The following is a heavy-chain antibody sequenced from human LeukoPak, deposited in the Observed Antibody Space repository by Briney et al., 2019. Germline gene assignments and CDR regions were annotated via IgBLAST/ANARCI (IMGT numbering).Heavy chain of an antibody. Sequence: ASVKVSCKASGYTFTSYYMHWVRQAPGQGLEWMGIINPSGGSTGYAQKFQGRVTMTRDTSTSTVYMELSSLRSEDTAVYYCARSGGFCSGGSCYVGFDPWGQGTLVTVSS. CDR1: GYTFTSYY. V-gene: IGHV1-46*01. CDR2: INPSGGST. CDR3: ARSGGFCSGGSCYVGFDP. D-gene: IGHD2-15*01. J-gene: IGHJ5*02.